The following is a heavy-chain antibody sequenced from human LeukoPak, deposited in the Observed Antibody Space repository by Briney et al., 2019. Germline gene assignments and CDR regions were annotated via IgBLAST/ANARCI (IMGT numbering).Heavy chain of an antibody. V-gene: IGHV4-34*01. CDR1: GGSFSGYY. D-gene: IGHD6-13*01. CDR3: ASAGYSSSWYRGSSRGYYYYMDV. CDR2: INHSGST. Sequence: SETLSLTCAVYGGSFSGYYWSWIRQPPGKGLEWIGEINHSGSTNYNPSLKSRVTISVDTSKNQFSLKLSSVTAADTAVYYCASAGYSSSWYRGSSRGYYYYMDVWGKGTTVTVSS. J-gene: IGHJ6*03.